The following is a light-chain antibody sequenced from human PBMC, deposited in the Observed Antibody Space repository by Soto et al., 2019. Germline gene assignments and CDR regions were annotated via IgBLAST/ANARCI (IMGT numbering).Light chain of an antibody. CDR3: QSYDASNHVV. J-gene: IGLJ2*01. CDR1: SGSVATNY. V-gene: IGLV6-57*02. CDR2: EDN. Sequence: NFMLTQPHSVSASPGKTVTISCTGSSGSVATNYVQWYQQRPGSAPTTVIYEDNQRPSGVPDRFSGSIDRSSNSASLTISGLKTEDEADYYCQSYDASNHVVFGGGTKVTVL.